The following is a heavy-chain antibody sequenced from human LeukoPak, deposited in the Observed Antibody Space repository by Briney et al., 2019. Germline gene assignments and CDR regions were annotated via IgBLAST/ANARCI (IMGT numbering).Heavy chain of an antibody. J-gene: IGHJ6*04. CDR1: GGSISSGGYS. V-gene: IGHV4-30-2*01. CDR3: ARANSSSWYSSDYYYYGMDV. D-gene: IGHD6-13*01. Sequence: KPSQTLSLTCAVSGGSISSGGYSWSWLRQPPGKGLEWIGYIYHSGSTYYNPSLKSRVTISVDRSKNQFSLKLSSVTAADTAVYYCARANSSSWYSSDYYYYGMDVWGKGTTVTVSS. CDR2: IYHSGST.